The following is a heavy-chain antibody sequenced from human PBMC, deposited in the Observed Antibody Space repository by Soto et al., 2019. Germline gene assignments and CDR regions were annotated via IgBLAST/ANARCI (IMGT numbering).Heavy chain of an antibody. V-gene: IGHV1-3*01. J-gene: IGHJ4*02. Sequence: SVKVSCKASGYTFTDYAIHWVRQAPGQRLEWMGWINAGNGNTKYSQKFQGRVTITRDTSASTAYMELSSLRSEDTAVYYCARSAVSPFGGLIGPFDYWGQGNLVTVSS. CDR3: ARSAVSPFGGLIGPFDY. CDR2: INAGNGNT. CDR1: GYTFTDYA. D-gene: IGHD3-16*02.